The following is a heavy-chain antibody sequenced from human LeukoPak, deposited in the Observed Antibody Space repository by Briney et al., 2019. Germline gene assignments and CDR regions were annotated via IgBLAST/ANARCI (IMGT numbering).Heavy chain of an antibody. D-gene: IGHD3-22*01. CDR1: GYTLTELS. J-gene: IGHJ4*02. V-gene: IGHV1-24*01. Sequence: ASVKVSCKVSGYTLTELSMHWVRQAPGKGLEWMGGFDPEDGETIYAQKFQGRVTMTEDTSTDTAYMELSSLRSEDTAVYYCATWGRNYDSSGYFYWGQGTLVTVSS. CDR3: ATWGRNYDSSGYFY. CDR2: FDPEDGET.